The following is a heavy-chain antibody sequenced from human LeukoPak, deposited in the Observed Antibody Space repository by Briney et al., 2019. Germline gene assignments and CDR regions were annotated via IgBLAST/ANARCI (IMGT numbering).Heavy chain of an antibody. CDR1: VYTFTGYY. D-gene: IGHD6-19*01. CDR2: INPNSGGT. J-gene: IGHJ4*02. V-gene: IGHV1-2*02. CDR3: ARDAVDIAVAGTFDY. Sequence: ASVKVSCKASVYTFTGYYMHWVRQAPGQGREGMGWINPNSGGTNYAQKLQGRVTMTRDTSISTAYMELSRRRSDDTAVYYCARDAVDIAVAGTFDYWGQGTLVTVSS.